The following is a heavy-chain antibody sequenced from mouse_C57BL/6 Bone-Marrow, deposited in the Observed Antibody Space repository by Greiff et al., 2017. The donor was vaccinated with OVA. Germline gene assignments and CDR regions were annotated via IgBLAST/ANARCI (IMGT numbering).Heavy chain of an antibody. CDR3: ARDREYYGSSYGAMDY. V-gene: IGHV1-53*01. CDR1: GYTFTSYW. CDR2: INPSNGGT. Sequence: VQLQQPGTELVKPGASVKLSCKASGYTFTSYWMHWVKQRPGQGLEWIGNINPSNGGTNYNEKFKSKATLTVDKSSSTAYMQLSSLTSEDSAVYYCARDREYYGSSYGAMDYWGQGTSVTVSS. D-gene: IGHD1-1*01. J-gene: IGHJ4*01.